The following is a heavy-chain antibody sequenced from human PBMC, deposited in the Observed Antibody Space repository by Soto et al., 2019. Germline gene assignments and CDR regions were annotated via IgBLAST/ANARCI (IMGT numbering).Heavy chain of an antibody. Sequence: QVQLVQSGAEVKKPGSSVKVSCKASGGTFSRYGFSWVRQAPGQGLEWMGGIIPLFGTPDYAQRFQGRVTITADESTTTVYMELSSLRSEDTAMYYCARAWPRGTMRVVDSENYAMDVWGQGTTVTVSS. V-gene: IGHV1-69*01. CDR2: IIPLFGTP. CDR1: GGTFSRYG. D-gene: IGHD3-22*01. CDR3: ARAWPRGTMRVVDSENYAMDV. J-gene: IGHJ6*02.